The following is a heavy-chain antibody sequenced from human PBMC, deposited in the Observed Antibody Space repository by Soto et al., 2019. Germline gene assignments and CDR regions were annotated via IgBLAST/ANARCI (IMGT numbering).Heavy chain of an antibody. CDR1: GFTFSSYS. J-gene: IGHJ4*02. Sequence: EVQLVGSGGGLVKPGGSLRLSCAASGFTFSSYSMNWVRQAPGKGLEWVSSISSSSSYIYYADSVKGRFTISRDNAKNSLYLQMNSLRAEDTAVYYCAREPPEFYYDSSGYYYGGVLDYWGQGTLVTVSS. CDR3: AREPPEFYYDSSGYYYGGVLDY. CDR2: ISSSSSYI. D-gene: IGHD3-22*01. V-gene: IGHV3-21*01.